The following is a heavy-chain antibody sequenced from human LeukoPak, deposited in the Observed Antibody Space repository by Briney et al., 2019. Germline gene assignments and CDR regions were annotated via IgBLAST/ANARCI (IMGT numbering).Heavy chain of an antibody. CDR1: GGSISSYY. J-gene: IGHJ6*03. CDR2: IYTSGST. V-gene: IGHV4-4*07. CDR3: ARDYRALNYYDSSGYYYGYYYYMDV. Sequence: SETLSLTCTVSGGSISSYYWSWIRQPAGKGLEWIGRIYTSGSTNYNPSLKSRVTISVDTSKNQFSLKLSSVTAADTAVYYCARDYRALNYYDSSGYYYGYYYYMDVWGKGTTVTVSS. D-gene: IGHD3-22*01.